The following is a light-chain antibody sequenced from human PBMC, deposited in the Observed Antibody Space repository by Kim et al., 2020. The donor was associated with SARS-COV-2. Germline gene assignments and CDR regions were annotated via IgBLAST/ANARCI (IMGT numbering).Light chain of an antibody. CDR3: KQYNSYWT. CDR1: QSIGSW. J-gene: IGKJ1*01. Sequence: DIQMTQSPSTLSASVGDRVTITCRASQSIGSWLAWYQQKPGKAPKLLIYKASTLESGVPSRFSGSGSGTEFTLTISSLQPDDFATYYCKQYNSYWTFGQGTKVDIK. CDR2: KAS. V-gene: IGKV1-5*03.